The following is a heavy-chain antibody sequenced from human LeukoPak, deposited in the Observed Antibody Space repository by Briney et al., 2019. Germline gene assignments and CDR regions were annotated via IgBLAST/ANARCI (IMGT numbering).Heavy chain of an antibody. D-gene: IGHD2-2*01. Sequence: PGGSLRLSCAASGFTFSSYWMSWVRQAPGKGLEWVANIKQDGSEKYYVDSVKGRFTISRDSAKNSLFLQMNSLRAEDTAVYYCARRVHASYYYYMDVWGKGTTVTVSS. V-gene: IGHV3-7*01. CDR1: GFTFSSYW. CDR2: IKQDGSEK. J-gene: IGHJ6*03. CDR3: ARRVHASYYYYMDV.